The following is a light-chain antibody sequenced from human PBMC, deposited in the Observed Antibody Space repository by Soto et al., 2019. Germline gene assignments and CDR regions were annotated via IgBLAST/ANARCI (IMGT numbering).Light chain of an antibody. J-gene: IGKJ5*01. CDR2: KVS. CDR1: QSLVYSDGNTY. V-gene: IGKV2-30*01. Sequence: DVVMTQSPLSLPVTLGQPASISCRSSQSLVYSDGNTYLNWFQQRPGQSPRRLIYKVSNRDSGVPDRFSGSGSGTDFTLKISRVEAEYVGVYYCMQGTHWPPLFGQGTRLEIK. CDR3: MQGTHWPPL.